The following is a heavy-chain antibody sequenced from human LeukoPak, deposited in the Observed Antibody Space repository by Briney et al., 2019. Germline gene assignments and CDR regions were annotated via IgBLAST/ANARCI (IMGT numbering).Heavy chain of an antibody. CDR2: IRSKTNSYAT. V-gene: IGHV3-73*01. Sequence: GGSLRLSCAASGFSFSTDGMHWVRQAPGKGLEWVGRIRSKTNSYATAYAASVKGRFTISRDDSKNTAYLQMNSLKTEDAAVYYCSANYCSGTNCYYYWGQGTLVTVSS. J-gene: IGHJ4*02. CDR3: SANYCSGTNCYYY. CDR1: GFSFSTDG. D-gene: IGHD2-15*01.